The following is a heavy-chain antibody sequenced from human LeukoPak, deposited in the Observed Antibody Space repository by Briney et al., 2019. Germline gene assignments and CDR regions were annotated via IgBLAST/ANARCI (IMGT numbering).Heavy chain of an antibody. D-gene: IGHD5-18*01. CDR3: ARVDTVMAYYFDL. V-gene: IGHV3-53*04. CDR2: IYSGGTT. Sequence: GSPRLSCAASGFTVSTNCMTWVRQAPGKGLEWVSTIYSGGTTYYADSVMGRFTISRHNSRNTLYLQMNSLRAEDTAVYYCARVDTVMAYYFDLWGQGTLVTVSS. CDR1: GFTVSTNC. J-gene: IGHJ4*02.